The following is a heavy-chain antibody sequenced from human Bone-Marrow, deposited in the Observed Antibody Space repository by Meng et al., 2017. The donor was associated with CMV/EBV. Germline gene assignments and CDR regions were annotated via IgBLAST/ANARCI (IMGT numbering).Heavy chain of an antibody. V-gene: IGHV1-69*10. CDR2: IIPILGIA. D-gene: IGHD6-19*01. CDR3: ASGWSSAGNWFDP. Sequence: CKASGGTFSGYAISWVRQAPGQGLEWMGGIIPILGIANYAQKFQGRVTITADKSTSTAYMELSSLRSEDTAVYYCASGWSSAGNWFDPWGQGTLVTVSS. CDR1: GGTFSGYA. J-gene: IGHJ5*02.